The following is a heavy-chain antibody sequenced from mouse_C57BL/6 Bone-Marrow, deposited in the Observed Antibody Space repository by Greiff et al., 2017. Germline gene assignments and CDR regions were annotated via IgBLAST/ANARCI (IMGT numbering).Heavy chain of an antibody. CDR1: GYAFSSYW. Sequence: QVHVKQPGAELVKPGASVKLSCKASGYAFSSYWMNWVKQRPGKGLEWIGQIYPGDGDTNYNGKFKGKATLTADKSSSTAYMQLSSLTSEDSAVYVCARGGWGPFAYGDRGTLITVSA. J-gene: IGHJ3*01. V-gene: IGHV1-80*01. CDR3: ARGGWGPFAY. CDR2: IYPGDGDT. D-gene: IGHD2-3*01.